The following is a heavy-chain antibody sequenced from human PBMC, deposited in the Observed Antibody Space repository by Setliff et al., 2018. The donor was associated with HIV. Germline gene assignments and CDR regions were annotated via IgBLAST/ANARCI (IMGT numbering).Heavy chain of an antibody. D-gene: IGHD3-3*01. J-gene: IGHJ4*02. CDR3: ARYNFRRGYWDYFDY. Sequence: SGPTLVNPTQTLTVTCTFSGFSLSTSGVGVGWIRQPPGKALEWLAHIFPNDEKSYSASLKSRVTISEDTSKSQVVLTMTNMDPLDTAAYFCARYNFRRGYWDYFDYWGQGTQVTVSS. CDR1: GFSLSTSGVG. CDR2: IFPNDEK. V-gene: IGHV2-26*01.